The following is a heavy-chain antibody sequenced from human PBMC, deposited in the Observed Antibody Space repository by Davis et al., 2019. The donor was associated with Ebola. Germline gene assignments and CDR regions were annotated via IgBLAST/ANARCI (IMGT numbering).Heavy chain of an antibody. Sequence: GESLKISCAASGFTFSSYSMNWVRQAPGKGLEWVSSISSSSSYIYYADSVKGRFTISRDNAKNSLYLRMNSLRAEDTAVYYCARVELADDYVWGSYRYIDGSDGAFYIWGQGTMVTVSS. V-gene: IGHV3-21*01. D-gene: IGHD3-16*02. CDR2: ISSSSSYI. J-gene: IGHJ3*02. CDR1: GFTFSSYS. CDR3: ARVELADDYVWGSYRYIDGSDGAFYI.